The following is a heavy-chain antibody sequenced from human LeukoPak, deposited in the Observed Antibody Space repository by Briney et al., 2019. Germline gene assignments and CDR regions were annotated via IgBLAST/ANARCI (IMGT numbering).Heavy chain of an antibody. CDR3: ARDREWELPDY. Sequence: GGSLRLSCAASGFTFSNYAMPWVRQAPGKGLEWVAVIWYDGSNKYYADSVKGRFTISRDNSKNTLYLQMNSLRAEDTAVYYCARDREWELPDYWGQGTLVTVSS. D-gene: IGHD1-26*01. J-gene: IGHJ4*02. CDR2: IWYDGSNK. V-gene: IGHV3-33*08. CDR1: GFTFSNYA.